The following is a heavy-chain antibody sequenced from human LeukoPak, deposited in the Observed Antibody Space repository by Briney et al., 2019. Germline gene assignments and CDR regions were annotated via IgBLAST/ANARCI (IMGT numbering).Heavy chain of an antibody. V-gene: IGHV3-23*01. J-gene: IGHJ3*02. Sequence: GGSLRLSCAASGLTFSSYAMSWVRQAPGKGLEWVSAISGSGGSTYYADSVKGRFTISRDNSKNTLYLQMNSLRAEDTAVYYCAKEFGPDYGDYVFLSAFDIWGQGTMVTVSS. D-gene: IGHD4-17*01. CDR2: ISGSGGST. CDR3: AKEFGPDYGDYVFLSAFDI. CDR1: GLTFSSYA.